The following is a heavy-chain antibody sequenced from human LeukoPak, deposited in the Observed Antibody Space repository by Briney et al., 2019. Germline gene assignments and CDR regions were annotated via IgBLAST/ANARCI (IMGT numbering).Heavy chain of an antibody. CDR3: ARALAYCGGDCYGPLDY. V-gene: IGHV1-18*01. D-gene: IGHD2-21*02. CDR2: ISAYNGNT. Sequence: ASVKVSCKASGYTFTSYGISWVRQAPGQGLEWMGWISAYNGNTNYAQKFQGRVTITADESTSTAYMELSSLRSEDTAVYYCARALAYCGGDCYGPLDYWGQGTLVTVSS. J-gene: IGHJ4*02. CDR1: GYTFTSYG.